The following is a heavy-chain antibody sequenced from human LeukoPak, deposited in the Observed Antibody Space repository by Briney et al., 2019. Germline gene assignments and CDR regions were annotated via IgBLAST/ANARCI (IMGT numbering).Heavy chain of an antibody. D-gene: IGHD3-22*01. CDR2: ISGSGGST. J-gene: IGHJ4*02. CDR3: AKGPYYYDSSGYLHDY. V-gene: IGHV3-23*01. Sequence: GGSLRLSCAASGFTFSSYAMSWVRQAPGKGLEWVSAISGSGGSTYYADSVKGRFTISRDNSKNTLYLQMNSLRAEDTAVYHCAKGPYYYDSSGYLHDYWGQGTLVTVSS. CDR1: GFTFSSYA.